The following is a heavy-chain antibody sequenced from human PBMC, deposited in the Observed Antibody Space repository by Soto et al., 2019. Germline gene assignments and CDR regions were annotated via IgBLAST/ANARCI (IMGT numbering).Heavy chain of an antibody. CDR3: ARDPVLLWFGELFYYFDY. CDR2: INAGNGNT. CDR1: GYTFTSYA. Sequence: ASVKVSCKASGYTFTSYAMHWVRQAPGQRLERMGWINAGNGNTKYSQKFQGRVTITRDTSASTAYMELSSLRSEDTAVYYCARDPVLLWFGELFYYFDYWGQGTLVTVSS. D-gene: IGHD3-10*01. J-gene: IGHJ4*02. V-gene: IGHV1-3*01.